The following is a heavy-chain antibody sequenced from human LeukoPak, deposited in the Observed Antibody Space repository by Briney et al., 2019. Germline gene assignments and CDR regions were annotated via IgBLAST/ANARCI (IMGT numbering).Heavy chain of an antibody. Sequence: SETLSLTCAVSGYSISSGYYWGWIRQPPGKGLEWIGSIYHSGSTYYNPSLKSRVTISVDTSKNQFSLKLSSVTAADAAVYYCARRAAAAGIDYWGQGTLVTVSS. D-gene: IGHD6-13*01. CDR3: ARRAAAAGIDY. CDR1: GYSISSGYY. CDR2: IYHSGST. J-gene: IGHJ4*02. V-gene: IGHV4-38-2*01.